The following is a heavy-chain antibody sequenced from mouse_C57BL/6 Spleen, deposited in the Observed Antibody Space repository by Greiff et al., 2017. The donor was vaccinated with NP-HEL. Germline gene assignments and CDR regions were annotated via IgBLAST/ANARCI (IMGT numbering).Heavy chain of an antibody. D-gene: IGHD2-2*01. J-gene: IGHJ2*01. V-gene: IGHV1-64*01. CDR2: IHPNSGST. Sequence: QVQLQQPGAELVKPGASVKLSCKASGYTFTSYWMHWVKQRPGQGLEWIGMIHPNSGSTNYNEKFKSKATLTVDKSSSTAYMQLSSLTSEDSAVYYCARWEGYLYYFDYWGQGTTLTVSS. CDR3: ARWEGYLYYFDY. CDR1: GYTFTSYW.